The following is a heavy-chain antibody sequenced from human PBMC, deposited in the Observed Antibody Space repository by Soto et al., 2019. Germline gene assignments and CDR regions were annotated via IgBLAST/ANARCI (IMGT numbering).Heavy chain of an antibody. CDR1: GGSFSGYY. D-gene: IGHD3-3*01. CDR2: INHSGST. CDR3: ARGITIFGVVPFYYYYGMDV. J-gene: IGHJ6*02. V-gene: IGHV4-34*01. Sequence: PSETRSLTCAVYGGSFSGYYRSWIRQPPGKGLEWIGEINHSGSTNYNPSLKNRVTISVDTSKNQFSLKLSSVTAADTAVYYCARGITIFGVVPFYYYYGMDVWGQGTTVTVSS.